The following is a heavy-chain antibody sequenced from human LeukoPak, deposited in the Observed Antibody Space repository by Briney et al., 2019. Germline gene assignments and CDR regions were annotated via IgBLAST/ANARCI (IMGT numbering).Heavy chain of an antibody. CDR3: ARGTTVPPHYYYYMDV. CDR2: INHSGST. Sequence: SETLSLTCAVYGGSFSGYYWSWIRQPPGKGLEWIGEINHSGSTNYNPSLKSRVTISVDKSKNQFSLKLSSVTAADTAVYYCARGTTVPPHYYYYMDVWGKGTTVTVSS. V-gene: IGHV4-34*01. CDR1: GGSFSGYY. D-gene: IGHD1-14*01. J-gene: IGHJ6*03.